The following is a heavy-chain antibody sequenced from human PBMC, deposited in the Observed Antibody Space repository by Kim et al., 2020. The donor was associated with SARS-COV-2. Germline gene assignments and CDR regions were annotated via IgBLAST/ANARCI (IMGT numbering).Heavy chain of an antibody. J-gene: IGHJ3*02. V-gene: IGHV1-24*01. D-gene: IGHD4-17*01. CDR2: T. Sequence: TIKAKKFPGRVTMTADTSTDTAYMELSSLRSEDTAVYYCATEILTVGAFDIWGQGTMVTVSS. CDR3: ATEILTVGAFDI.